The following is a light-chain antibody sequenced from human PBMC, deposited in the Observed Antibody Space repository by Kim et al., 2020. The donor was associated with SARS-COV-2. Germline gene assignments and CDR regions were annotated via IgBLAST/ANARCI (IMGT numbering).Light chain of an antibody. J-gene: IGLJ2*01. V-gene: IGLV3-21*04. Sequence: QGKTPGITCGENRMGLESFPWYQQKPGQAPVLVIYYDTDRPSGIPERFSGSNSGNTATLTISRVEAGDEADYYCQVWDTGSDHPIFGGGTQLTVL. CDR2: YDT. CDR3: QVWDTGSDHPI. CDR1: RMGLES.